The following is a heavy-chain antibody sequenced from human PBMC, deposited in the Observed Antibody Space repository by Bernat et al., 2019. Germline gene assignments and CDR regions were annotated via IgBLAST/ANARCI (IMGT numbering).Heavy chain of an antibody. Sequence: EVQLLESGGGLVQPGGSLRLSCAASGFTFRSYAMSWVRQAPGKGLGWVSAIGNSGASTYYADSVKGRFTISRDNSKNTLYLEMNSLRAEDTAVYYCAKGLGGYGNFYYYMDVWGKGTTVTVSS. CDR1: GFTFRSYA. J-gene: IGHJ6*03. V-gene: IGHV3-23*01. D-gene: IGHD2-15*01. CDR3: AKGLGGYGNFYYYMDV. CDR2: IGNSGAST.